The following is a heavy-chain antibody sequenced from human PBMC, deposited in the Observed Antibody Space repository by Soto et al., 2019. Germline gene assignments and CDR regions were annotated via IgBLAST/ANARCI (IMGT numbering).Heavy chain of an antibody. V-gene: IGHV4-30-4*01. CDR2: IYYSGST. J-gene: IGHJ6*02. D-gene: IGHD3-16*01. CDR3: ARESQTFGGVLPIMDV. CDR1: GGSISSRDYY. Sequence: PSETLSLTCTVSGGSISSRDYYWSWSRQPPGKGLEWIGYIYYSGSTYYNPSLKSRVNISVDTSKNQFSLKLSSVTAADTAVYYCARESQTFGGVLPIMDVWGQGTTVTVSS.